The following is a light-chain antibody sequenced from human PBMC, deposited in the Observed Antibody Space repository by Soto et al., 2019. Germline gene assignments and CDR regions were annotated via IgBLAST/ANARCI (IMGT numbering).Light chain of an antibody. CDR1: SSDVGGYNY. Sequence: QSALTQPASVSGSPGQSITISCTGTSSDVGGYNYVSWYQHHPGKAPKLMIYDVTNRPSGVSNRFSGSKSGNTASLTISGLQAEEEADYYCSSYTISSTVVFGGGTKLTVL. V-gene: IGLV2-14*03. CDR3: SSYTISSTVV. CDR2: DVT. J-gene: IGLJ2*01.